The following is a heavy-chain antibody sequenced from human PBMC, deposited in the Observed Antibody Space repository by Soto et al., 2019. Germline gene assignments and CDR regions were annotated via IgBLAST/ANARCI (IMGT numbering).Heavy chain of an antibody. CDR3: ARESRGYEDY. Sequence: QVQLVQSGAEVTKPGASVKVSCKASGYTFSTYGISWVRQDPGQGLEWMGWTSGNNDKKNYSQKFKGRVTMTTDTSMNTAYLELRSLSTDDTALYYCARESRGYEDYWGQGTLVIVSS. J-gene: IGHJ4*02. CDR1: GYTFSTYG. CDR2: TSGNNDKK. D-gene: IGHD5-12*01. V-gene: IGHV1-18*01.